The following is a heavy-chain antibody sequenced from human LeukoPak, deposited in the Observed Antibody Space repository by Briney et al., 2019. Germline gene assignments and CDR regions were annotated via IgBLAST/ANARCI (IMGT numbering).Heavy chain of an antibody. D-gene: IGHD3-10*01. Sequence: GGSLRLSCAASGFTFGSYAMSWFRQAPGKGLEWVSTISGRGAYTYYADSVKGRFTISRDNSKNTLYLQMNSLRAEDTAVYYCAMYFAAGSDYKLRHWGQSTLVTVSS. J-gene: IGHJ1*01. CDR3: AMYFAAGSDYKLRH. V-gene: IGHV3-23*01. CDR1: GFTFGSYA. CDR2: ISGRGAYT.